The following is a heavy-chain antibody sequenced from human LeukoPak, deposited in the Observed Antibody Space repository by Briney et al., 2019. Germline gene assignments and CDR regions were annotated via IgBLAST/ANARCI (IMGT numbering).Heavy chain of an antibody. Sequence: GGSLRLSCAASGFTFSTYAMHWVRQAPGKGLEWVAVISYDGSSKYYADSVKDRFTISRGNSKNTLYLQMNSLRAEDTAVYYCARARSSYGYGDAFDIWGQGTMVTVSS. CDR1: GFTFSTYA. CDR3: ARARSSYGYGDAFDI. CDR2: ISYDGSSK. V-gene: IGHV3-30*04. J-gene: IGHJ3*02. D-gene: IGHD5-18*01.